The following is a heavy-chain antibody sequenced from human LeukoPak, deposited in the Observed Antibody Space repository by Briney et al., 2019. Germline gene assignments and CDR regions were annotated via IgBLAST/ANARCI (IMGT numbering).Heavy chain of an antibody. Sequence: GESLQISCKGSGYRFNSCWIAWVRQMPGKDLEWMGIIYPGDSGTRYSPSFQGQVTISADKSISTAYLQWSSLKASDTAMYYCARHGNGMDVWGQGTTVTVSS. V-gene: IGHV5-51*01. D-gene: IGHD1-26*01. CDR3: ARHGNGMDV. CDR1: GYRFNSCW. CDR2: IYPGDSGT. J-gene: IGHJ6*02.